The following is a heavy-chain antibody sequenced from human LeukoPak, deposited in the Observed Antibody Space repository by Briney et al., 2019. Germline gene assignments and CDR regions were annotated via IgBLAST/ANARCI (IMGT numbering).Heavy chain of an antibody. CDR3: ARGVAAAGTEYYFDY. CDR1: GYTFTSYY. J-gene: IGHJ4*02. Sequence: GASVKVSCKASGYTFTSYYMHWVRQAPGQGLEWMGIINPSGGSTSYAQKFQGRVTMTRDTSTSTVYMELSSLRSEDTAVYYCARGVAAAGTEYYFDYWGQGTLVTVSS. D-gene: IGHD6-13*01. CDR2: INPSGGST. V-gene: IGHV1-46*01.